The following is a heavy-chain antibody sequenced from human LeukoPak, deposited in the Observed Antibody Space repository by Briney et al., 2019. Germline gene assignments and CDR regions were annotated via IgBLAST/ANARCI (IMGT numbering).Heavy chain of an antibody. CDR1: GGSFSGFY. Sequence: PSETLSLTCAVYGGSFSGFYWNWIRQPPGKGLEWIGEINHSGSTNYNPSLKSRVTISVDTSKNQFSLKLTSVTAADTAVYYCARGRDRQRQLLYEDHFDYWGQGTLVTVSS. V-gene: IGHV4-34*01. J-gene: IGHJ4*02. CDR2: INHSGST. D-gene: IGHD2-2*02. CDR3: ARGRDRQRQLLYEDHFDY.